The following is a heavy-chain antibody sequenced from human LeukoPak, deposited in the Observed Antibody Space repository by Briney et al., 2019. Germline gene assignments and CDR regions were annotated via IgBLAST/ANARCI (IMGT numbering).Heavy chain of an antibody. D-gene: IGHD5-18*01. CDR2: ISDSGGST. V-gene: IGHV3-23*01. CDR1: GFTFSSYA. J-gene: IGHJ4*02. CDR3: AKHEGDSYEYYFDN. Sequence: GGSLRLSCAASGFTFSSYAMSWVRQAPGKGLEWVSFISDSGGSTYYADSVKGRFTISRDKSKNTLYLQMSSLRAEDTAVYYCAKHEGDSYEYYFDNWGQGTLVTVSS.